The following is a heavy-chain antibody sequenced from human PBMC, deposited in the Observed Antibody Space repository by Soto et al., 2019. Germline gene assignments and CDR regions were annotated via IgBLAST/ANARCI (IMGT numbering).Heavy chain of an antibody. J-gene: IGHJ6*02. V-gene: IGHV3-11*01. D-gene: IGHD1-20*01. CDR2: ISSSGSTI. CDR3: ARESITGTYYYGMDV. Sequence: GGSLRLSCAASGFTFSDYYMSWIRQAPGKGLEWVSYISSSGSTIYYADSVKGRFTISRDNAKNSLYLQMNSLRAEDTAVYYCARESITGTYYYGMDVWGQGTTVTVSS. CDR1: GFTFSDYY.